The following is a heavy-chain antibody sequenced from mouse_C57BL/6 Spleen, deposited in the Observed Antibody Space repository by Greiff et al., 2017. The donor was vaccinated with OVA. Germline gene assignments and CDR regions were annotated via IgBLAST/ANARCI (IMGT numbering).Heavy chain of an antibody. CDR3: AYGNYELTIAY. V-gene: IGHV1-82*01. CDR2: IYPGDGDT. J-gene: IGHJ3*01. Sequence: QVQLKESGPELVKPGASVKISCKASGYAFSSSWMNWVKQRPGKGLEWIGRIYPGDGDTNYNGKFKGKATLTADKSSSTAYMQLSSLTSEDSAVYFCAYGNYELTIAYWGQGTLVTVSA. CDR1: GYAFSSSW. D-gene: IGHD2-10*02.